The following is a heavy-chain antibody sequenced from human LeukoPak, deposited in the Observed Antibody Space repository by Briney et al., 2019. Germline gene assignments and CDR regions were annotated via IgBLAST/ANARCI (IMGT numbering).Heavy chain of an antibody. J-gene: IGHJ4*02. CDR2: IYYSGST. CDR1: GGSISSYY. CDR3: AREITYYYGSGGFDY. V-gene: IGHV4-59*01. Sequence: SETLSLTCTVPGGSISSYYWSWIRQPPGKGLEWIGYIYYSGSTNYNPSLKSRVTISVDTSKNQFSLKLSSVTAADTAVYYCAREITYYYGSGGFDYWGQGTLVTVSS. D-gene: IGHD3-10*01.